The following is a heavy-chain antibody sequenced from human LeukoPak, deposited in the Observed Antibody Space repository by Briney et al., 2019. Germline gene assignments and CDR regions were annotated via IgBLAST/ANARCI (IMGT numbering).Heavy chain of an antibody. CDR1: GYTFTSYS. D-gene: IGHD3-22*01. V-gene: IGHV1-18*01. CDR3: ARDGYYYDSSGYYSALED. CDR2: ISAYNGNT. Sequence: ASVKVSCKASGYTFTSYSISCVRQAPGQGREWMGWISAYNGNTNYAQKLQGRVTMTTDTSTSTAYMELRSLRSDDTAVYYCARDGYYYDSSGYYSALEDWGQGTLVTVSS. J-gene: IGHJ4*02.